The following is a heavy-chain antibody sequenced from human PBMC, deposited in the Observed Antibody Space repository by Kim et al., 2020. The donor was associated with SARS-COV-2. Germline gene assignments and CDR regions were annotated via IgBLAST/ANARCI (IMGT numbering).Heavy chain of an antibody. Sequence: SVKVSCKASGGTFSSYAISWVRQAPGQGLEWMGGIIPIFGTANYAQKFQGRVTITADESTSTAYMELSSLRSEDTAVYYCARDLGDSGYAGRWYFDLWGRGTLVTVSS. CDR3: ARDLGDSGYAGRWYFDL. V-gene: IGHV1-69*13. CDR2: IIPIFGTA. CDR1: GGTFSSYA. J-gene: IGHJ2*01. D-gene: IGHD5-12*01.